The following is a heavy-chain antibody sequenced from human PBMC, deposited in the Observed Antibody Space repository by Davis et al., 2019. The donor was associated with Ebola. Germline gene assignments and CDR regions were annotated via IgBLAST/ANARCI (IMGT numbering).Heavy chain of an antibody. J-gene: IGHJ5*02. CDR3: ARNNYDSSGSILDWFDP. V-gene: IGHV4-59*01. Sequence: MPSETLSLTCTVSGGSISSYYWSWIRQPPGKGLEWIGYIYHSGTTKYSPSLKSRVTISIDTSKNQFSLNLNSVTAADTAVYYCARNNYDSSGSILDWFDPWGQGILVTVTS. CDR1: GGSISSYY. CDR2: IYHSGTT. D-gene: IGHD3-22*01.